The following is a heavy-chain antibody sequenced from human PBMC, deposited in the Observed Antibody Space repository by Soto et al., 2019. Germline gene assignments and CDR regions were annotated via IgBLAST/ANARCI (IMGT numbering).Heavy chain of an antibody. CDR2: INPSGGST. D-gene: IGHD3-22*01. CDR3: ARSYYDSSGYYFLHFDY. CDR1: GYTFTSYY. V-gene: IGHV1-46*03. J-gene: IGHJ4*02. Sequence: QVQLVQSGAEVKKPGASVKVSCKASGYTFTSYYMHWVRQAPGQGLEWMGIINPSGGSTSYAQKFQGGXTXTXXTSTSTVYMELSSLRSEDTAVYYCARSYYDSSGYYFLHFDYWGQGTLVTVSS.